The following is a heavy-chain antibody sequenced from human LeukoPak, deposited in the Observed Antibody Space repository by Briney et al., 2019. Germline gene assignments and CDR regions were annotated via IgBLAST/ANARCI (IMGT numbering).Heavy chain of an antibody. J-gene: IGHJ5*02. CDR2: IYYSGST. V-gene: IGHV4-59*01. CDR3: ARDLAPQYCGSPSCYGWFDP. CDR1: GGSISSYY. D-gene: IGHD2-2*01. Sequence: PSETLSLTCTVSGGSISSYYWSWIRQPPGKGLEWIGYIYYSGSTNYNPSLKSRVTISVDTSKNQFSLKLSSVTAADTAVYYCARDLAPQYCGSPSCYGWFDPWGQGILVTVSS.